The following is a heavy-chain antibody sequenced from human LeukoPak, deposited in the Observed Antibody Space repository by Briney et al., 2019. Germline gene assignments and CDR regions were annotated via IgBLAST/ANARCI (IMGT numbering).Heavy chain of an antibody. J-gene: IGHJ4*02. CDR2: ISYDGSNK. CDR1: GFTFSSYA. CDR3: ASEIIFGSFDY. V-gene: IGHV3-30*04. D-gene: IGHD3-3*01. Sequence: GGSLRLSCAASGFTFSSYAMHWVRQAPGKGLEWVAFISYDGSNKYYADSVKGRFTISRDNSKNTLYLQMNSLRAEDTAVYYCASEIIFGSFDYWGQGTLVTVSS.